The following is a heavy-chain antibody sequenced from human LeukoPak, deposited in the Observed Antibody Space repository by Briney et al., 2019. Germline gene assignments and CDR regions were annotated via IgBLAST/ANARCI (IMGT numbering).Heavy chain of an antibody. CDR2: IIPILGIA. CDR1: GGTFSRYA. Sequence: APVKVSCKASGGTFSRYAISWVRQAPGQGLEWMGRIIPILGIANYAQKFQGRVTITADKSTSTAYMELSSLRSEDTAVYYCARGHCSGGSCYPGDYWGQGTLVTVSS. J-gene: IGHJ4*02. V-gene: IGHV1-69*04. CDR3: ARGHCSGGSCYPGDY. D-gene: IGHD2-15*01.